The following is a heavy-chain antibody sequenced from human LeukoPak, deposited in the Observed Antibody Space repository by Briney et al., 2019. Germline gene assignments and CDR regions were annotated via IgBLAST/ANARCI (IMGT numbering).Heavy chain of an antibody. D-gene: IGHD1-26*01. J-gene: IGHJ3*02. CDR3: AKDRAYSGSPRAFDI. V-gene: IGHV3-23*01. CDR1: GFTVSSNY. Sequence: GGSLRLSCAASGFTVSSNYMSWVRQAPGKGLEWVSGISASGSSTYYADSVKGRFTISRDNSKDTLYLQMGSLRAEDTAVYYCAKDRAYSGSPRAFDIWGQGTVVTVSS. CDR2: ISASGSST.